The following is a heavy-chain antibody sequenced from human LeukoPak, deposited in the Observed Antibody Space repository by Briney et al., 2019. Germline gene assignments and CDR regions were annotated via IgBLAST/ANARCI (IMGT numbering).Heavy chain of an antibody. Sequence: GGSLRLSCAASGFTFSSYSMNWVRQAPGKGLEWDSSIRSSSSYIYYADSVKGRFTISRDNAKNSLYLQMNSLRAEDTAVYYCARVSYDILTGYSYIDYWGQGTLVTVSS. D-gene: IGHD3-9*01. CDR2: IRSSSSYI. V-gene: IGHV3-21*01. J-gene: IGHJ4*02. CDR1: GFTFSSYS. CDR3: ARVSYDILTGYSYIDY.